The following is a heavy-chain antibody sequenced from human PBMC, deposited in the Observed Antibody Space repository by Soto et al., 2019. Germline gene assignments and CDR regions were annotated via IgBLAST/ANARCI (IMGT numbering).Heavy chain of an antibody. Sequence: QVQLQESGPRLVRPSGTLSLTCAVSGDSINSNYCWTWVRQPPGKGLEWIAEIYYSGGTSYNPSLKSRVTISMDKSTNQFSLKLTSVTAADTAMYYCARDTGWGLGYWGQGTLVTVSS. D-gene: IGHD7-27*01. CDR3: ARDTGWGLGY. CDR2: IYYSGGT. CDR1: GDSINSNYC. V-gene: IGHV4-4*02. J-gene: IGHJ4*02.